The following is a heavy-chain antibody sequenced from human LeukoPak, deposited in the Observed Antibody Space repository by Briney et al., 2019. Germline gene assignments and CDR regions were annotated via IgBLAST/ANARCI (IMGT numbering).Heavy chain of an antibody. CDR3: ASITMIPGAFDI. Sequence: SETLSLTCAVSGGSISSGNWWSWVRQPPGKGLESIGEVYHSGSTNYNPSLKSRVTISVDTSKNQFSLKLSSVTAADTAVYYCASITMIPGAFDIWGQGTMVTVSS. J-gene: IGHJ3*02. CDR2: VYHSGST. V-gene: IGHV4-4*02. D-gene: IGHD3-22*01. CDR1: GGSISSGNW.